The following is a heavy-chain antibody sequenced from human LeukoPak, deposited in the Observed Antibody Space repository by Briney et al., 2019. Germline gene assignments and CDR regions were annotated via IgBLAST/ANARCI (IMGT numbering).Heavy chain of an antibody. J-gene: IGHJ6*03. CDR2: IIPIFGTA. D-gene: IGHD3-10*01. CDR1: GYTFTSYG. Sequence: SVKVSCKASGYTFTSYGISWVRQAPGQGLEWIGGIIPIFGTANYAQKFQGRVTITTDESTSTAYMELSSLRSEDTAVYYCARSTARTMVSIYYYYMDVWGKGTTVTVSS. CDR3: ARSTARTMVSIYYYYMDV. V-gene: IGHV1-69*05.